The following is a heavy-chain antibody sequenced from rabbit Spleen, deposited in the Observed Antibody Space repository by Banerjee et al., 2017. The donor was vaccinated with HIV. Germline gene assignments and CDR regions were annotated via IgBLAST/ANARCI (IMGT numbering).Heavy chain of an antibody. J-gene: IGHJ4*01. D-gene: IGHD6-1*01. CDR3: ARDEVYATYAVFVYAPLHDFNL. Sequence: QSLEEYGGDLVKPGASLTLTCTASGFSFSTNYYMCWVRQAPGKGLEWIACIGAGSSGGTYYASWAKGRFTSSKTSSTTVTLQMTSLTAAYTATYFCARDEVYATYAVFVYAPLHDFNLWGPGTLVTVS. CDR1: GFSFSTNYY. CDR2: IGAGSSGGT. V-gene: IGHV1S40*01.